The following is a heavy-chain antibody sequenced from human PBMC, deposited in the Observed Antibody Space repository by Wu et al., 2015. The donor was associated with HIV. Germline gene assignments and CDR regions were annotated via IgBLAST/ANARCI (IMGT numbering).Heavy chain of an antibody. J-gene: IGHJ5*02. Sequence: QVQLVQSGAEVKKPGASVKVSCKASGYTFTSYGISWVRQAPGQGLEWMGWISAYNGNTNYAQKLQGRVTMTTDTSTSTAYMELRSLRSDDTAVYYCARGRGGMVRGVIIKFGPVWFDPGAREPWSPSPQ. CDR3: ARGRGGMVRGVIIKFGPVWFDP. CDR2: ISAYNGNT. V-gene: IGHV1-18*01. D-gene: IGHD3-10*01. CDR1: GYTFTSYG.